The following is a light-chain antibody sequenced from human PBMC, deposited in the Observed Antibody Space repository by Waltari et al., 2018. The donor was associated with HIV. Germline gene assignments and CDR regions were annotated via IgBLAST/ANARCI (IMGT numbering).Light chain of an antibody. J-gene: IGKJ1*01. CDR1: QSVSSD. Sequence: EIVLTQSPATLSVSPGERATLSCGASQSVSSDLAWYRQKPGQAPRLLIYGASTRATGIPARFSGSGSGTEFTLTISSLQSEDFAVYYCQQYNKRPLTFGQGTKVEIK. V-gene: IGKV3-15*01. CDR2: GAS. CDR3: QQYNKRPLT.